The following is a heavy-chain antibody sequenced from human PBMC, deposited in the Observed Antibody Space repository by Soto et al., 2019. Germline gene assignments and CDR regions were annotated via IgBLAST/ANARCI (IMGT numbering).Heavy chain of an antibody. D-gene: IGHD3-10*01. CDR3: ARGSYGSGSTRYYYGMDV. Sequence: AGGSLRLSCAASGFTFSSYAMHWVRQAPGKGLEWVAVISYDGSNKYYADSVKGRFTISRDNSKNTLYLQMNSLRAEDTAVYYCARGSYGSGSTRYYYGMDVWGQGTTVTVSS. CDR1: GFTFSSYA. CDR2: ISYDGSNK. V-gene: IGHV3-30-3*01. J-gene: IGHJ6*02.